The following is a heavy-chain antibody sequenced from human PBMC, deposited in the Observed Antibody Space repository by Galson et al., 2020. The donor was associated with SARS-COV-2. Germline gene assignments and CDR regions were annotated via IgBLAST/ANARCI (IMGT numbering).Heavy chain of an antibody. V-gene: IGHV3-33*01. CDR1: GFTFSSYG. Sequence: GGSLRLSCAASGFTFSSYGMHWVRQAPGKGLEWVAVIWYDGSNKYYADSVKGRFTISRDNSKNTLYLQMNSLRAEDTAVYYCARDRRFLEWLFDYWGQGTLVTVSS. CDR3: ARDRRFLEWLFDY. D-gene: IGHD3-3*01. J-gene: IGHJ4*02. CDR2: IWYDGSNK.